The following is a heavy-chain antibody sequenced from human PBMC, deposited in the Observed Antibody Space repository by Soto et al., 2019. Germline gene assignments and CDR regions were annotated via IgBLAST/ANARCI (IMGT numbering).Heavy chain of an antibody. Sequence: GGSLRLSCAASGFTFDDYAMHWVRQAPGKGLEWVSGISWNSVNIAYADSVKGRFTISRDNAKNSLYLQMDSLRPEDTAMYYCVKLQDYGGNANVCGQGTAVTVYS. V-gene: IGHV3-9*01. J-gene: IGHJ6*02. CDR1: GFTFDDYA. D-gene: IGHD4-17*01. CDR2: ISWNSVNI. CDR3: VKLQDYGGNANV.